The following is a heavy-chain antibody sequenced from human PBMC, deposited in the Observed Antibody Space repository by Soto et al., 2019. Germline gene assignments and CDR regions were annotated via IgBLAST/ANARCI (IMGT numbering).Heavy chain of an antibody. J-gene: IGHJ4*02. D-gene: IGHD3-22*01. V-gene: IGHV3-43*01. CDR2: ISWDGGST. CDR1: GFTFDDYT. Sequence: GGSLRLSCAASGFTFDDYTMHWVRQAPGKGLEWVSLISWDGGSTYYADSVKGRFTISRDNSKNSLYLQMNSLRTEDTALYYCAKERGAYDYYDSSGYYYELDYWGQGTLVTVSS. CDR3: AKERGAYDYYDSSGYYYELDY.